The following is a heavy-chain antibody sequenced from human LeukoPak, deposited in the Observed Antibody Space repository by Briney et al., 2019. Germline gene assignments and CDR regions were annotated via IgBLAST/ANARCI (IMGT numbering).Heavy chain of an antibody. V-gene: IGHV4-59*12. CDR1: GGSISSYY. J-gene: IGHJ4*02. D-gene: IGHD4-17*01. CDR3: ASQTMTTADY. CDR2: IYYSGST. Sequence: PSETLSLTCTVSGGSISSYYWSWIRQPPGKGLEWIGYIYYSGSTYYNPSLKSRVTISVDTSKNQFSLNLSSVTAADTAVYYCASQTMTTADYWGQGTLVTVSS.